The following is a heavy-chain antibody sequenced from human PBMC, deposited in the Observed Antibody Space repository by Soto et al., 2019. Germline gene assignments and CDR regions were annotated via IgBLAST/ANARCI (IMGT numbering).Heavy chain of an antibody. CDR2: ISGSGDTT. D-gene: IGHD6-19*01. Sequence: GGSLRLSCAASGFTFSTYAMNWVRQAPGKGLEWVSAISGSGDTTYYADSVKGRFTVSRDNSKNTLYLQMNSLRAEDTAVCYCAKERSSGWSFDYWGPGTLVTVSS. CDR3: AKERSSGWSFDY. CDR1: GFTFSTYA. V-gene: IGHV3-23*01. J-gene: IGHJ4*02.